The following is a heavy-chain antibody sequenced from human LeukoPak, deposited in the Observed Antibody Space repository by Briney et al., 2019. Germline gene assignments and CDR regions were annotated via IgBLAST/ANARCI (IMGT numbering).Heavy chain of an antibody. CDR2: IYYGGGT. J-gene: IGHJ4*02. Sequence: KPSETLSLTCTVSGGSISSSSYYGGWIRQSPGRGLECIGTIYYGGGTYYNPSLKSRVTISVDTSKNELSLKLSSVTAADTAVYYCATNSYSTTKQEHEYWGEGALVTVSS. V-gene: IGHV4-39*01. CDR1: GGSISSSSYY. CDR3: ATNSYSTTKQEHEY. D-gene: IGHD2/OR15-2a*01.